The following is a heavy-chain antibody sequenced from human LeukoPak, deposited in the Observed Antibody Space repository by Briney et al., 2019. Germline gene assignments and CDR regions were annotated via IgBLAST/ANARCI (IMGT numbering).Heavy chain of an antibody. CDR3: ARDLIFGVVTRLDV. D-gene: IGHD3-3*01. CDR2: IWYDGSNK. J-gene: IGHJ6*02. CDR1: GFTFSSYG. Sequence: GGSLRLSCAASGFTFSSYGMHWVRQAPGKGLEWVAVIWYDGSNKYYADSVKGRFTISRDNSKNTLYLQMNGLRAEDTAVYYCARDLIFGVVTRLDVWGQGTTVTVSS. V-gene: IGHV3-33*01.